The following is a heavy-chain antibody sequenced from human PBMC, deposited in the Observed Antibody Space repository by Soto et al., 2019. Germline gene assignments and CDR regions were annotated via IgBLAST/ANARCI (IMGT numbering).Heavy chain of an antibody. D-gene: IGHD2-2*01. CDR1: GYTFTSYG. V-gene: IGHV1-18*01. J-gene: IGHJ6*02. Sequence: QVQLVQSGAEVKKPGASVKVSCKASGYTFTSYGISWVRQAPGQGLEWMGWISAYNGNTNYAQKLQGRVTMTTDTSTSTAYMELRRLRTDDTAVYYCARDSFSTPRSYGMDVWGQGTTVTVSS. CDR2: ISAYNGNT. CDR3: ARDSFSTPRSYGMDV.